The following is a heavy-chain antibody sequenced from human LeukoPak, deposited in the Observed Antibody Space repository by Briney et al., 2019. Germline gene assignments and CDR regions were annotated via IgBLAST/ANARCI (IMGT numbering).Heavy chain of an antibody. CDR1: GFTFSSYA. D-gene: IGHD6-19*01. V-gene: IGHV3-23*01. CDR2: ISGSGGST. Sequence: GGSMRLSCAASGFTFSSYAMSWVRQAPGKGLEWVSAISGSGGSTYYADSVKGRFTISRDNSKNTLYLQMNSLRAEDTAVYYCAKGGAIGGWYLDWGQGTLVTVSS. CDR3: AKGGAIGGWYLD. J-gene: IGHJ4*02.